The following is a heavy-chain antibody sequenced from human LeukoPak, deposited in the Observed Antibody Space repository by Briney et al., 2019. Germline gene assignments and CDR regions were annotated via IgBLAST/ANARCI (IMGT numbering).Heavy chain of an antibody. D-gene: IGHD6-19*01. V-gene: IGHV3-9*01. Sequence: PGRSLRLSCAASGFTFDDYAMHWVRQAPGKGLEWVSGISWNSGSIGYADSVKGRFTISRDNAKNSLYLQMNSLRAEDTALYYCAKDLIAVADYYYYGMDVWGQGTTVTVSS. CDR1: GFTFDDYA. CDR2: ISWNSGSI. CDR3: AKDLIAVADYYYYGMDV. J-gene: IGHJ6*02.